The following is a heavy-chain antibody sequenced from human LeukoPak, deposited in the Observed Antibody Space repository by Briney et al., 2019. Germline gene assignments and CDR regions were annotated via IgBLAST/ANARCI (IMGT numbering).Heavy chain of an antibody. CDR3: VRDYSNFVQGE. V-gene: IGHV4-39*02. CDR1: GDSISSSHYY. J-gene: IGHJ4*02. Sequence: NPSETLSLTCTVSGDSISSSHYYWGWIRQSPGKGLEWIGSIYSGGETHYNPSLNSRVTIFLDTSKNRFSLNLISVTATDTAVYYCVRDYSNFVQGEWGQGTLVTVSS. D-gene: IGHD4-11*01. CDR2: IYSGGET.